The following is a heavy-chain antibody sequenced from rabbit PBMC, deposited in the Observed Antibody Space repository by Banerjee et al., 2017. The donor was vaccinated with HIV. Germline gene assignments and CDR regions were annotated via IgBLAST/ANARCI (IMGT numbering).Heavy chain of an antibody. CDR2: IYSCSSGSH. J-gene: IGHJ4*01. CDR1: GFSLNIYE. D-gene: IGHD6-1*01. Sequence: QEQLEESGGDLVKPGASLTLTCTASGFSLNIYEMCWVRQAPGKGLEWIACIYSCSSGSHFYASWAKGRFTISKTSTTAVDLKMTSLTAADTATYFCAREGLAATTWDLWGTGTLVTV. V-gene: IGHV1S45*01. CDR3: AREGLAATTWDL.